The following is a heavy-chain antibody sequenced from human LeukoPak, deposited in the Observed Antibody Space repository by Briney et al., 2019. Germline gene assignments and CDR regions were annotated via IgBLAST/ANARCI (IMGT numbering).Heavy chain of an antibody. CDR3: VREDTPATANY. V-gene: IGHV3-23*01. Sequence: PGGSLRLSCAASGFTFSSYSMSWVRQAPGKGLEWVSGISGGGDITYYADSVKGRFTISRDNSKDTLFLQMHSLRPGDTAVYYCVREDTPATANYWGQGTLVTISS. J-gene: IGHJ4*02. D-gene: IGHD2-21*02. CDR1: GFTFSSYS. CDR2: ISGGGDIT.